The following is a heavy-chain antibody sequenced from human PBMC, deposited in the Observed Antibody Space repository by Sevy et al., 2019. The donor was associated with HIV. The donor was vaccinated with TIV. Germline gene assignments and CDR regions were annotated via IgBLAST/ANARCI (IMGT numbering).Heavy chain of an antibody. CDR1: GFTFTLYS. D-gene: IGHD2-8*02. CDR2: LIGGGSRT. V-gene: IGHV3-23*01. CDR3: AKRRVQSGLSGGGANFGMDV. J-gene: IGHJ6*02. Sequence: GGSLRLSCAASGFTFTLYSMHWVRQAPGKGLEWVATLIGGGSRTYYADSVTGRFIISRDNSRNTLYLQMNSLRAEDTAIYYCAKRRVQSGLSGGGANFGMDVCGRGTTVTVSS.